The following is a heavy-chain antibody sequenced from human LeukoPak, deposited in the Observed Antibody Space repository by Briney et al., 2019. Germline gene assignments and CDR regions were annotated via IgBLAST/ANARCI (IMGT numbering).Heavy chain of an antibody. Sequence: GGSLRLSCAASGFTFSSYSMNWVRQAPGKGLEWVSSISSSSSYIYYADSVKGRFTISRDNAKNSPYLQMNSLRAEDTAVYYCAREVFSSSWAFDYWGQGTLVTVSS. V-gene: IGHV3-21*01. CDR1: GFTFSSYS. J-gene: IGHJ4*02. CDR2: ISSSSSYI. D-gene: IGHD6-13*01. CDR3: AREVFSSSWAFDY.